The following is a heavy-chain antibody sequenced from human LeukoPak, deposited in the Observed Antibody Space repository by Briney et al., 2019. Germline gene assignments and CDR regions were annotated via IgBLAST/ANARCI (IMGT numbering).Heavy chain of an antibody. CDR2: MNPNSGNT. D-gene: IGHD6-13*01. V-gene: IGHV1-8*01. Sequence: ASVKVPCKASGYTFTSYDINWVRQATGQGLEWMGWMNPNSGNTGYAQKFQGRVTMTRNTSISTAYMELSSLRSGDTAVYYCARTPGYSSSLRNAFDIWGQGTMVTVSS. CDR3: ARTPGYSSSLRNAFDI. J-gene: IGHJ3*02. CDR1: GYTFTSYD.